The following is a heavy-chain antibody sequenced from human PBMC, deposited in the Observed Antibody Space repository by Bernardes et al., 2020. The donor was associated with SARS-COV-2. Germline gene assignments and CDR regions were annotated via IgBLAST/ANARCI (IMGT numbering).Heavy chain of an antibody. Sequence: LSLTCTVSGGSISSGSYYWSWIRQPAGKGLEWIGRIYTSGSTNYNPSLKSRVTISVDTSKNQFSLKLSSVTAADTAVYYCARYSSSWPLGYFDYWGQGTLVTVSS. D-gene: IGHD6-13*01. CDR3: ARYSSSWPLGYFDY. CDR2: IYTSGST. J-gene: IGHJ4*02. CDR1: GGSISSGSYY. V-gene: IGHV4-61*02.